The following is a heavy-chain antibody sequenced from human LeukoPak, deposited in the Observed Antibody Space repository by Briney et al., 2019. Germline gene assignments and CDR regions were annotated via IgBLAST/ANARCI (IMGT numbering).Heavy chain of an antibody. D-gene: IGHD6-19*01. Sequence: SETLSLTCTVSGGSISSYYWSWIRQPPGKGLEWIGYIYYSGSTNYNPSLKSRVTISVDTSKNQFSLKLSSVTAADTAVYYCARLNAAVAGDRDYWGQGTLVTVSS. CDR1: GGSISSYY. J-gene: IGHJ4*02. CDR2: IYYSGST. V-gene: IGHV4-59*08. CDR3: ARLNAAVAGDRDY.